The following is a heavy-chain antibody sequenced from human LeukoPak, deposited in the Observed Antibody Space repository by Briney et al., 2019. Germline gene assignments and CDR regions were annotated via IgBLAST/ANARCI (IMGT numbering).Heavy chain of an antibody. V-gene: IGHV4-61*02. CDR3: ASSPCSGGSCYYFDY. J-gene: IGHJ4*02. CDR2: IYTSGST. CDR1: GGSISSGSYY. Sequence: SETLSLTCTVSGGSISSGSYYWSWIRQPAGKGLEWIGRIYTSGSTNYNPSLKSRVTISVDTSKNQFSLKLSSATAADTAVYYCASSPCSGGSCYYFDYWGQGTLVTVSS. D-gene: IGHD2-15*01.